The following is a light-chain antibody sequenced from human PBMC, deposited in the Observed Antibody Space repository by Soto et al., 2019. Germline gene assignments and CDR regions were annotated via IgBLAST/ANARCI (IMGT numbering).Light chain of an antibody. V-gene: IGKV3-20*01. Sequence: EIVLTQSPGTLSLSPGERATLSCRASQSVSSSYLAWYQQKPGQAPRLLIYGASNRATGIPDRFSGSGSRTDFTLTITRLEPEDFAMYYCQRYDSLRTFGQGTKVDIK. J-gene: IGKJ1*01. CDR1: QSVSSSY. CDR3: QRYDSLRT. CDR2: GAS.